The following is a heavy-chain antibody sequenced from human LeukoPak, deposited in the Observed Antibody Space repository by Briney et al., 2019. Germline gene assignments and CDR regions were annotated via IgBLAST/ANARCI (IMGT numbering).Heavy chain of an antibody. D-gene: IGHD2-2*01. V-gene: IGHV1-69*05. CDR3: ARSVVPAATSWLDP. CDR1: GGAFSSYA. CDR2: IIPIFGTA. Sequence: AAVQFSCQASGGAFSSYAISWARPAPGQGIEWMGGIIPIFGTANYAQKFQGRVTITTDESTSTAYMELSRLRSEDTAVYYCARSVVPAATSWLDPWGQGTLVTVSS. J-gene: IGHJ5*02.